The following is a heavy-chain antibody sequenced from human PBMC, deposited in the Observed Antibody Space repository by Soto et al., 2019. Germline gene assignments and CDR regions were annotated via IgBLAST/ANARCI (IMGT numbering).Heavy chain of an antibody. V-gene: IGHV3-33*01. D-gene: IGHD6-19*01. CDR2: IWYDGSNK. J-gene: IGHJ3*02. CDR1: GFTFSSYG. CDR3: ARESGYSSGWWAFDI. Sequence: GGSLRLSCAASGFTFSSYGMHWVRQAPGKGLEWVAVIWYDGSNKYYADSVKGRFTISRDNSKNTLYLQMNSLRAEDTAVYYCARESGYSSGWWAFDIWGQGTMVTVSS.